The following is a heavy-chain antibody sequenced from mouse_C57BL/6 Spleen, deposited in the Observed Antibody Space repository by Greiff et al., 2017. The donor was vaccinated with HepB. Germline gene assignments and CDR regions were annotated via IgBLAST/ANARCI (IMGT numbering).Heavy chain of an antibody. CDR3: ARWGKSSYSNYGPWFAY. CDR1: GYTFTSYW. V-gene: IGHV1-55*01. J-gene: IGHJ3*01. CDR2: IYPGSGST. Sequence: QVQLKQPGAELVKPGASVKMSCKASGYTFTSYWITWVKQRPGQGLEWIGDIYPGSGSTNYNEKFKSKATLTVDTSSSTAYMQLSSLTSEDSAVYYCARWGKSSYSNYGPWFAYWGQGTLVTVSA. D-gene: IGHD2-5*01.